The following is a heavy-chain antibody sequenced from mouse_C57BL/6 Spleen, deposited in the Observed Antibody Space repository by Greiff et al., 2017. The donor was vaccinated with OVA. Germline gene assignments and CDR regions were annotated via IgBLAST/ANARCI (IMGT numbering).Heavy chain of an antibody. V-gene: IGHV1-64*01. CDR1: GYTFTGYW. D-gene: IGHD1-1*01. J-gene: IGHJ2*01. Sequence: QVQLQQPGPELVKPGASVKLSCKASGYTFTGYWMHWVKQRPGHGLEWIGMIHPNSGSSNYNEKFKSKATLTVDKSSSTAYMQLSSLTSEDSAVYYCARGHYGSSRYYFDCWGQGTTLTVST. CDR2: IHPNSGSS. CDR3: ARGHYGSSRYYFDC.